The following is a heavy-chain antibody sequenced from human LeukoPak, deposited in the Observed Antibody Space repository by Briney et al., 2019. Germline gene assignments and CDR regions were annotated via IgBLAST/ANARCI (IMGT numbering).Heavy chain of an antibody. V-gene: IGHV1-69*13. CDR3: AREDDYYFDY. CDR1: GGTFSSYA. CDR2: IIPIFGTA. D-gene: IGHD2-21*02. Sequence: GASVKVSXKASGGTFSSYAISWVRQAPGQGLEWMGGIIPIFGTANYAQKFQGRVTITADESTSTAYMELSSLRSEDTAVYYCAREDDYYFDYWGQGTLVTVSS. J-gene: IGHJ4*02.